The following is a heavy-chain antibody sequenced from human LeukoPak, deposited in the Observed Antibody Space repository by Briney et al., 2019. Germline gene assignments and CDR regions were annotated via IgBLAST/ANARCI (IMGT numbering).Heavy chain of an antibody. D-gene: IGHD1-26*01. Sequence: SETLSLTCAVSGASMTFYYWGWVRQPAGKGLEWIGRIYTSGSTKYNPSLKSRVTMSVDTSKNQASLNLSSVTAADTAVYYCARGQVGTVDNRKLAFDIWGQGTYVTVSS. V-gene: IGHV4-4*07. J-gene: IGHJ3*02. CDR2: IYTSGST. CDR1: GASMTFYY. CDR3: ARGQVGTVDNRKLAFDI.